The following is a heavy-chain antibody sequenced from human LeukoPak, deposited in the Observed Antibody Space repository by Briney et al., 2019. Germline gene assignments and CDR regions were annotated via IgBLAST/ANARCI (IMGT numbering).Heavy chain of an antibody. Sequence: ASVKVSCKASGYTFTSYYMHWVRQAPGQGLEWMGIINPSGGSTSYAQKFQGRVTMTRDTSTSTVYMELSSLRSEDTAVYYCARDIGRWLQFHYFDYWGQGTLVTVSS. CDR1: GYTFTSYY. V-gene: IGHV1-46*01. CDR2: INPSGGST. D-gene: IGHD5-24*01. CDR3: ARDIGRWLQFHYFDY. J-gene: IGHJ4*02.